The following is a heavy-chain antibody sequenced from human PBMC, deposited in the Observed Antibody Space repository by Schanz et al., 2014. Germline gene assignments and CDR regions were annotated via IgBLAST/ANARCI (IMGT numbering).Heavy chain of an antibody. J-gene: IGHJ6*02. CDR1: GYTFSSNA. Sequence: VQLVESGGSVVQPGRSLRLSCAASGYTFSSNAMSWVRQAPGKGLEWVSTISGSGGSTYYADSVKGRFTISRDNSKNTLSLQLNSLRADDTAVYYCAKHLYQYNYYGMDVWGQGTTVTVSS. CDR3: AKHLYQYNYYGMDV. CDR2: ISGSGGST. D-gene: IGHD2-2*02. V-gene: IGHV3-23*04.